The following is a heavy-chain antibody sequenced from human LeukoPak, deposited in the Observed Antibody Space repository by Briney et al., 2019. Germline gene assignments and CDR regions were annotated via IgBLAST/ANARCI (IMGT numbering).Heavy chain of an antibody. CDR1: GGSISSYH. D-gene: IGHD3-3*01. J-gene: IGHJ6*02. CDR2: IYYTGST. CDR3: TRSLGVVIHGGMDV. Sequence: PSETLSLTCTVSGGSISSYHWSWIRQPPGEGLEWIGHIYYTGSTNYNPSLKSQVTISLDTSKNQFSLKLTSVTAADTAVYYCTRSLGVVIHGGMDVWGQGTTVTVSS. V-gene: IGHV4-59*01.